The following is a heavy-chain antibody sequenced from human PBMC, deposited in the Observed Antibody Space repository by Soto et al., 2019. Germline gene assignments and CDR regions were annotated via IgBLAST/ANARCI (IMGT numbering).Heavy chain of an antibody. J-gene: IGHJ6*02. CDR3: ARQVGYCISTSCYVI. Sequence: PSETLSLTCTVSGGSISSSSYYWGWIRQPPGKGLEWIGSIYYSGSTYYNPSLKSRVTISVDTSKNQFSLKLSSVTAADTAVYYCARQVGYCISTSCYVIWGQGTTVTVSS. CDR1: GGSISSSSYY. D-gene: IGHD2-2*03. V-gene: IGHV4-39*01. CDR2: IYYSGST.